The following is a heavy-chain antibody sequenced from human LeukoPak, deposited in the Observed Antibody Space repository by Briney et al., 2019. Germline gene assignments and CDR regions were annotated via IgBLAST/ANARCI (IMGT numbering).Heavy chain of an antibody. V-gene: IGHV3-9*01. Sequence: GGSLRLSCAASGFTLSSYAMHWVRQAPGKGLEWVSGISWNSGSIGYADSVKGRFTISRDNAKNSLYLRMNSLRAEDTALYYCAKVGAVLRFLEWLSEYDWYFDLWGRGTLVTVSS. J-gene: IGHJ2*01. CDR1: GFTLSSYA. CDR3: AKVGAVLRFLEWLSEYDWYFDL. D-gene: IGHD3-3*01. CDR2: ISWNSGSI.